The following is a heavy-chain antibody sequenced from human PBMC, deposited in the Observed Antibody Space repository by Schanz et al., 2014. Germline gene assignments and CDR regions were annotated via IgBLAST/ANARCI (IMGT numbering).Heavy chain of an antibody. CDR3: ARGLIAAAGGAFDY. D-gene: IGHD6-13*01. Sequence: EVQVVESGGGLVQPGGSLRLSCTASGFNSDDYAMHWVRQAPGKGLEWVSAINTGVNTYYADSVRGRFTMSRDNSKNTLYLQMNSLRAGDAAVYYCARGLIAAAGGAFDYWGQGTLVAVSA. V-gene: IGHV3-23*04. CDR2: INTGVNT. CDR1: GFNSDDYA. J-gene: IGHJ4*02.